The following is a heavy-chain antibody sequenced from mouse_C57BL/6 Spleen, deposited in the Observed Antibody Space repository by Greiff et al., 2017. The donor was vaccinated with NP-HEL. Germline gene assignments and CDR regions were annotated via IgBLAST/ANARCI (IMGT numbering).Heavy chain of an antibody. J-gene: IGHJ3*01. CDR2: IYPGSGST. V-gene: IGHV1-55*01. Sequence: QVQLKQPGAELVKPGASVKMSCKASGYTFTSYWITWVKQRPGQGLEWIGDIYPGSGSTNYNEKFKSKATLTVDTSSSTAYMQLSSLTSEYSAVYYCARGGYYGSSSWFAYWGQGTLVTVSA. CDR3: ARGGYYGSSSWFAY. D-gene: IGHD1-1*01. CDR1: GYTFTSYW.